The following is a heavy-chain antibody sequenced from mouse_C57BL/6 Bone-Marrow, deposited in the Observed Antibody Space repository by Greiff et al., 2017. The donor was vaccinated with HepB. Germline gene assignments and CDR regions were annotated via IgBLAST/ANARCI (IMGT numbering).Heavy chain of an antibody. V-gene: IGHV1-81*01. D-gene: IGHD1-1*01. Sequence: QVTLKESGAELARPGASVKLSCKASGYTFTSYGISWVKQRTGQGLEWIGEIYPRSGNTYYNEKFKGKATLTVDKPSSTAYMQLSSLTSEDSAVYYCASPPHYYGSSYPGYWGQGTTLTVSS. CDR2: IYPRSGNT. J-gene: IGHJ2*01. CDR1: GYTFTSYG. CDR3: ASPPHYYGSSYPGY.